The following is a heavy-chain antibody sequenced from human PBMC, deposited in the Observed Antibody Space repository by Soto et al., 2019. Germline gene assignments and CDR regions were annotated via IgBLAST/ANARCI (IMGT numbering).Heavy chain of an antibody. CDR3: ARDVYDSSGPGGD. CDR1: GGTFSDSV. V-gene: IGHV1-69*01. CDR2: IVPIFGKA. Sequence: QVQLVQSGPEVKKPGSSVKVSCKASGGTFSDSVTSWVRQAPGQGLEWMGGIVPIFGKANLAEKFQDRVTITADESTSTAYMELSSLRSEDSAVYYCARDVYDSSGPGGDWGQGTLVTVSS. D-gene: IGHD3-22*01. J-gene: IGHJ4*02.